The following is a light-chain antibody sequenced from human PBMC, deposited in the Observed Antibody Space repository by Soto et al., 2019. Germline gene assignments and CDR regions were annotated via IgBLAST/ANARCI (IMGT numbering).Light chain of an antibody. CDR3: QQYNNWPPWT. CDR1: QSVSNY. CDR2: DAS. V-gene: IGKV3-15*01. J-gene: IGKJ1*01. Sequence: ILMTQSPATLSVSQGERATLSCRASQSVSNYLAWYQQKPGQAPRLLIYDASTRSTGIPARFSGSGSGTEFTLTNSGLQSEAYAVYYCQQYNNWPPWTFGQGTKVEIK.